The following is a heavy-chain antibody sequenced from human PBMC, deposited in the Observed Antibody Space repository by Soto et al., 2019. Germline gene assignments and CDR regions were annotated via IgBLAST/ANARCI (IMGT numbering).Heavy chain of an antibody. D-gene: IGHD1-1*01. CDR1: GYTFTSYY. CDR3: ARDRIPPKVATGYWYFDL. J-gene: IGHJ2*01. CDR2: INPSGGS. Sequence: QVQLVQSGAEVKKPGASVKVSCKASGYTFTSYYMHWVRQAPGQGLEWMGIINPSGGSSYAQKFQGRITMTRDTSTSTVYMELSSVTSEDTAVYYWARDRIPPKVATGYWYFDLWGRGTVVTVSS. V-gene: IGHV1-46*03.